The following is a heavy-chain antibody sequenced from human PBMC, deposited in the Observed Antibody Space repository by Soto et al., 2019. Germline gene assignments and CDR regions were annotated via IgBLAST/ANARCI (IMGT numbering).Heavy chain of an antibody. CDR2: TSYDGSNK. J-gene: IGHJ6*02. Sequence: GGSLRLSCAASGFTFSSYGMHWVRQAPGKGLEWVAVTSYDGSNKYYADSVKGRFSISRDNSKNTLRLQMNSLRADDTAVYYCAKDGASGSYPPYYYFGMDVWGQGTTVTVSS. CDR3: AKDGASGSYPPYYYFGMDV. D-gene: IGHD1-26*01. V-gene: IGHV3-30*18. CDR1: GFTFSSYG.